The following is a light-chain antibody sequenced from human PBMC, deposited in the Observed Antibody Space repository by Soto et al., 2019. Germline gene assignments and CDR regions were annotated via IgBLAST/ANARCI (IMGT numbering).Light chain of an antibody. Sequence: IQMTQSPSTLSASVGDRVTITCRASQSISSWLAWYQQKPGTAPKLLIYKASTLQSGVPSRFSGSGSGTEFTLTISSLKHDDSATYYCQQYNDNWTFGQGTKVDI. CDR1: QSISSW. CDR2: KAS. V-gene: IGKV1-5*03. CDR3: QQYNDNWT. J-gene: IGKJ1*01.